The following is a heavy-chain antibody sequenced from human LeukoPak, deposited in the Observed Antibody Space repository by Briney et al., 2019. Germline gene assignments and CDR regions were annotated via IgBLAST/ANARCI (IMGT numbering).Heavy chain of an antibody. Sequence: GGSLRLSCAASGFTFSSYAISWVRQAPGKGLEWVSAISGSGGSTYYADSVKGRFTISRDNSKNTLYLQMNSLRAEDTAVYYCAKDDKGSYYLDWGQGTLVTVSS. D-gene: IGHD1-26*01. J-gene: IGHJ4*02. CDR3: AKDDKGSYYLD. CDR2: ISGSGGST. CDR1: GFTFSSYA. V-gene: IGHV3-23*01.